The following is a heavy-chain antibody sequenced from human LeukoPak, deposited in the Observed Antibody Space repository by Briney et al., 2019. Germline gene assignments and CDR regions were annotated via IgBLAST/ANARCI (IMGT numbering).Heavy chain of an antibody. D-gene: IGHD6-19*01. V-gene: IGHV3-23*01. CDR2: ISGSGGST. J-gene: IGHJ6*02. CDR1: GFTFSSYA. Sequence: GGSLRLSCAASGFTFSSYAMSWVRQAPGKGLEWVLAISGSGGSTYYADSVKGRFTISRDYSKNTLYLQMNSLRAEDTAVYYCAKDLSSGWYSYYYYGMDVWGQGTTVTVSS. CDR3: AKDLSSGWYSYYYYGMDV.